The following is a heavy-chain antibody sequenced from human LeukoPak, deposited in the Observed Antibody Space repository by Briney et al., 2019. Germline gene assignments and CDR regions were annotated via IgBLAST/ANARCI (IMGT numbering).Heavy chain of an antibody. D-gene: IGHD2-2*01. CDR1: GYTFTGYY. V-gene: IGHV1-2*02. CDR2: ISPNNGGT. CDR3: ARGGLAFVPAADRYGYYL. J-gene: IGHJ4*02. Sequence: ASVKVSCKASGYTFTGYYIHWVRQAPGQGLHWMGWISPNNGGTKYAQNFQGRVTMTRATSISTAYMELTNLKSDDTAVYYCARGGLAFVPAADRYGYYLWGQGTLVTVSS.